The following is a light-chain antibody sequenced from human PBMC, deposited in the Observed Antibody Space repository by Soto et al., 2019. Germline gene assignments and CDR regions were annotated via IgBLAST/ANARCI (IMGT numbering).Light chain of an antibody. CDR2: GAS. J-gene: IGKJ1*01. Sequence: EIVMTQSPANLSVSPGERATLSCRASQSVSNNLAWYQKKPGQAPRLLIYGASTRATGIPARFSGSGSGTEFTLTISSLQSEDFAVYYCQQYNIWWTFGQGTKVEIK. V-gene: IGKV3-15*01. CDR3: QQYNIWWT. CDR1: QSVSNN.